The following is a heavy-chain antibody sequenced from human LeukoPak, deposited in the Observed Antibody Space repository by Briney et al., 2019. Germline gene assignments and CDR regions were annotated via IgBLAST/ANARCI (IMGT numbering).Heavy chain of an antibody. CDR3: AREAAGGFYFDY. V-gene: IGHV4-4*07. D-gene: IGHD1-1*01. CDR2: IYSTGST. J-gene: IGHJ4*02. Sequence: PSETLSLTCTVSAGSISSNYLSWIRQPAGKGLEWIGRIYSTGSTNYNPSPKSRVTMSVDTSKNQFSLKLSSVTAADTAVYYCAREAAGGFYFDYWGQGTLVTVSS. CDR1: AGSISSNY.